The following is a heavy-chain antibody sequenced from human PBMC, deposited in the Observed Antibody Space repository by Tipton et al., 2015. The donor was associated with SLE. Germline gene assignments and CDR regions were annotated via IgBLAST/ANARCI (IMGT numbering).Heavy chain of an antibody. D-gene: IGHD3-10*01. V-gene: IGHV4-38-2*01. CDR3: ARSSSVRTLLWPTFAY. Sequence: TLSLTCSVSGHSISSGFYWGWIRQSPGKGLEWIGNFYHRGTTYYNPSLKSRVTISADTSKNHLSLKLTSVTAADTAVYFRARSSSVRTLLWPTFAYWGQGTLVTVSS. J-gene: IGHJ4*02. CDR1: GHSISSGFY. CDR2: FYHRGTT.